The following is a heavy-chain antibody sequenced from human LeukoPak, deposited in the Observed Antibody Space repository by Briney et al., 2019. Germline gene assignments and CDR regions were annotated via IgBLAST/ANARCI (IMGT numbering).Heavy chain of an antibody. CDR2: IKPSGRT. V-gene: IGHV4-34*01. D-gene: IGHD3-10*01. CDR3: ARRDYLDHFYYIDV. J-gene: IGHJ6*03. Sequence: SDTLSLTCAVYGGSFNDYYWIWIRQPPGKGLEWIGEIKPSGRTNYNPSLESRVTISVDTSKNHFSLKLSSVTAADTAVYYCARRDYLDHFYYIDVWDKGNTVTVSS. CDR1: GGSFNDYY.